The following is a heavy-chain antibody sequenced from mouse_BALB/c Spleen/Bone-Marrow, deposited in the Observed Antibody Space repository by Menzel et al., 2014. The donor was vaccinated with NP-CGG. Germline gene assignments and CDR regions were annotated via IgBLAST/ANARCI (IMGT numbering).Heavy chain of an antibody. Sequence: VQLQQSGAELVKPGASVKLSCKASGYTFXSYYMYWVKQRPGQGLEWIGGINPSNGGTNFNEKFKSKATLTLDKSSSAAYMQLGSLTSEDSAVYYCTRYTYGDYPYYYAMDYWGQGTSVTVSS. CDR2: INPSNGGT. CDR1: GYTFXSYY. D-gene: IGHD2-13*01. J-gene: IGHJ4*01. CDR3: TRYTYGDYPYYYAMDY. V-gene: IGHV1S81*02.